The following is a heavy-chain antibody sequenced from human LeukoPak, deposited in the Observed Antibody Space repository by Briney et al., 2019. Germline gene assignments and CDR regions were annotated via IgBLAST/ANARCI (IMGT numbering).Heavy chain of an antibody. CDR1: GDSISSGGYY. CDR2: IYATGST. Sequence: SQTLSLTCTLSGDSISSGGYYWSWIRQPAGKGLEWIGRIYATGSTDYNPSLKSRVTLSVDTSKNQFSMRLSSVTAADTAVYYCARVPTARAGYYFDYWGQGILVTVSS. CDR3: ARVPTARAGYYFDY. D-gene: IGHD5-18*01. J-gene: IGHJ4*02. V-gene: IGHV4-61*02.